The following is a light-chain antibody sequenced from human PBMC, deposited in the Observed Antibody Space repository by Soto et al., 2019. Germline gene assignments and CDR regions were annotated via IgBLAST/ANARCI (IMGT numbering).Light chain of an antibody. CDR3: QQYSKWPIT. Sequence: EIVLTQSPGTLSLSPGERATLSCRASQSVSSSYLAWYQQKPGQAPRLLIYGASSRATDIPDRFSGSGSGTEFSLTISSLQSEDFAVYYCQQYSKWPITFGQGARLEIK. CDR2: GAS. J-gene: IGKJ5*01. CDR1: QSVSSSY. V-gene: IGKV3-20*01.